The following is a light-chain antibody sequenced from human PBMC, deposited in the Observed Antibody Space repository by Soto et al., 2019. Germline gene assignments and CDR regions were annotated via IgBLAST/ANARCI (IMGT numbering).Light chain of an antibody. CDR3: QQYYRTPLYS. J-gene: IGKJ2*01. Sequence: DIVMTQSPDSLAVSLGERATINCKSSQSILYSSNNKNYLAWYQQKTGQPPKLLIHWASTRESGVPDRFSGSGSGTDFALTISALQAEDVAVYYCQQYYRTPLYSLGQGTKLEIK. CDR2: WAS. CDR1: QSILYSSNNKNY. V-gene: IGKV4-1*01.